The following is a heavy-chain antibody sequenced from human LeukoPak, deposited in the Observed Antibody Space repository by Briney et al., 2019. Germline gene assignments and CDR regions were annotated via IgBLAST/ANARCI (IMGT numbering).Heavy chain of an antibody. CDR1: AGSISSGGYS. V-gene: IGHV4-30-2*01. D-gene: IGHD3-22*01. Sequence: SQTLSLTCAASAGSISSGGYSWSWIRQPPGKGLEWIGYIYHSGSTYYNPSLKSRVTISVDRSKNQFSLKLSSVTAADTAVYYCARAQVYDSSGYRPFDYWGQGTLVTVSS. CDR2: IYHSGST. J-gene: IGHJ4*02. CDR3: ARAQVYDSSGYRPFDY.